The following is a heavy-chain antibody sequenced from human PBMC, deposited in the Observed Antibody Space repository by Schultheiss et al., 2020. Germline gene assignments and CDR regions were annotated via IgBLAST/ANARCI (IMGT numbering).Heavy chain of an antibody. CDR3: ARRRRHCSSTSCPTYYFDY. V-gene: IGHV4-61*10. D-gene: IGHD2-2*01. CDR1: GGSISSGSYY. J-gene: IGHJ4*02. CDR2: IYYSGST. Sequence: SETLSLTCTVSGGSISSGSYYWSWIRQPAGKGLEWIGYIYYSGSTYYNPSLKSRVTISVDTSKNQFSLKLSSVTAADTAVYYCARRRRHCSSTSCPTYYFDYWGQGTRVTVSS.